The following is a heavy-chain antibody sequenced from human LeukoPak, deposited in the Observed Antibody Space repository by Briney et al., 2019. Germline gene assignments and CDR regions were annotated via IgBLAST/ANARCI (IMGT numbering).Heavy chain of an antibody. CDR2: INPNSGGT. V-gene: IGHV1-2*04. D-gene: IGHD2-2*01. CDR1: GYTFTGYY. CDR3: ARGGYCSSTSCAIDY. J-gene: IGHJ4*02. Sequence: ASVKVSCKASGYTFTGYYMHWVRQAPGQGLEWMGWINPNSGGTNYAQKFQGWVTMTRDTSISTAYMELSSLRSEDTAVYYCARGGYCSSTSCAIDYWGQGTLVTVSS.